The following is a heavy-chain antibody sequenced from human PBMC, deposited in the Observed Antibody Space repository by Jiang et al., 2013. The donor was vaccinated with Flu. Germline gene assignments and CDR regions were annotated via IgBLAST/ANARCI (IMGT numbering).Heavy chain of an antibody. J-gene: IGHJ6*02. Sequence: GSGLVKPSETLSLTCTVSGSSISSVYYWGWIRQSPGKGLEWIGNIYQSGSTTYNPSLKSRVTLSVDTSNSQFSLSLSSVTAADSAVYYCARASWRGFGKVLMNFALAVWGQGTTVTVSS. D-gene: IGHD2-8*01. V-gene: IGHV4-38-2*02. CDR3: ARASWRGFGKVLMNFALAV. CDR2: IYQSGST. CDR1: GSSISSVYY.